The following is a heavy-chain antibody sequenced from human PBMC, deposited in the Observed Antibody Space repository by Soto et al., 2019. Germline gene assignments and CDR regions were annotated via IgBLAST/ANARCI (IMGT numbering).Heavy chain of an antibody. J-gene: IGHJ4*02. D-gene: IGHD5-18*01. V-gene: IGHV3-23*01. CDR1: GFAFGSYA. CDR2: ISVNGDNT. CDR3: ATGGVGTVVGY. Sequence: EVQLLESGGGLVQPGGSLRLSCAASGFAFGSYAMSWVRQAPGKGLQWVSGISVNGDNTYYADSVKGRFTISRDNSKNTLYPQMNSLPAEDTAVYYCATGGVGTVVGYWGQGALVTVSS.